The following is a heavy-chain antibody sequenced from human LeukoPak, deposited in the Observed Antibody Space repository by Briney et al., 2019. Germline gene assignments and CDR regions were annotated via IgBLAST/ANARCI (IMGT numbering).Heavy chain of an antibody. CDR3: ASRAGYTGSWSAFDY. V-gene: IGHV3-7*05. CDR1: TFTLNNYW. CDR2: IKQDGSEK. D-gene: IGHD6-13*01. J-gene: IGHJ4*02. Sequence: GGSLRLSCTASTFTLNNYWMSWVHQAPGKGLEWVANIKQDGSEKYHVDSVKGRFTISRDNAKNSLYLQMNSLRAEDTAVYYCASRAGYTGSWSAFDYWGQGTLVTVSS.